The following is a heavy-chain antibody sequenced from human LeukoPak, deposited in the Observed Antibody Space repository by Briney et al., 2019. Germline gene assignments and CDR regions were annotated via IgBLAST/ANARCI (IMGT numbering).Heavy chain of an antibody. J-gene: IGHJ6*02. Sequence: SETLSLTCAVYGGSFSGYYWSWIRQPPGKGLEWIGEINHSGSTNYNPSLKSRVTISVDTSKNQFSLKLSSVTAADTAVYYCARVGTPTGGMDVWGQGTTVTVSS. D-gene: IGHD2-15*01. CDR3: ARVGTPTGGMDV. CDR2: INHSGST. V-gene: IGHV4-34*01. CDR1: GGSFSGYY.